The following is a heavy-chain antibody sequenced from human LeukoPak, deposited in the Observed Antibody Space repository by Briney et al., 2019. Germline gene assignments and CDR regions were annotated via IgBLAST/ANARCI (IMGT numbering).Heavy chain of an antibody. Sequence: HPGGSLRLSCAASGFTFGSYAVSWVRQAPGKGLEWVSAISGGGGTPYYADSVKGRFTFSRDNSENSQYLQMNSLRAEDTAVYYCAKDRRLRGKVVVFPAAKYYFDYWGQGTLVTVS. D-gene: IGHD2-2*01. V-gene: IGHV3-23*01. CDR2: ISGGGGTP. J-gene: IGHJ4*02. CDR3: AKDRRLRGKVVVFPAAKYYFDY. CDR1: GFTFGSYA.